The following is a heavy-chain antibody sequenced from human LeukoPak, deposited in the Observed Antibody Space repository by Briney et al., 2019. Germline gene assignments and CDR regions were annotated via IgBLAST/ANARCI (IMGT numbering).Heavy chain of an antibody. Sequence: SETLSLTCAFYGGSFSGYYWSWIRQPPGKGLEWIGEINHSGSTNYNPSLKSRVTISVDTSKNQFSLKLSSVTAADTAVYYCASATRGYCTNGVCYSISPPAVWGKGTTVTVS. CDR3: ASATRGYCTNGVCYSISPPAV. CDR1: GGSFSGYY. J-gene: IGHJ6*03. V-gene: IGHV4-34*01. D-gene: IGHD2-8*01. CDR2: INHSGST.